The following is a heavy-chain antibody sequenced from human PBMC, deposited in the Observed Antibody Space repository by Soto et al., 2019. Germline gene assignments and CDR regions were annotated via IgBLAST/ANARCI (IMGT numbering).Heavy chain of an antibody. CDR3: AKDMVVRGVMPREAFDI. V-gene: IGHV3-23*01. Sequence: EVQLLEPGGGLVQPGGSLRLSCAASGFTFSSYAMSWVRQAPGKGLEWVSAISGSGGSTYYADSVKGRFTISRDNSKNTLYLQMNSLRAEDTAVYYCAKDMVVRGVMPREAFDIWGQGTMVTVSS. J-gene: IGHJ3*02. CDR2: ISGSGGST. D-gene: IGHD3-10*01. CDR1: GFTFSSYA.